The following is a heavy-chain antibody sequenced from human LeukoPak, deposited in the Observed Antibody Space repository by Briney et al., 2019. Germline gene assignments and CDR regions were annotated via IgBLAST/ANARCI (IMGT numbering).Heavy chain of an antibody. CDR2: IIPIFGTA. CDR3: AMALVYYDSSGYLVFDY. D-gene: IGHD3-22*01. J-gene: IGHJ4*02. V-gene: IGHV1-69*05. Sequence: SVKVSCKASGGTSSSYAISWVRQAPGQGLEWMGRIIPIFGTANYAQKFQGRVTITTDESTSTAYMELSSLRSEDTAVYYCAMALVYYDSSGYLVFDYWGQGTLVTVSS. CDR1: GGTSSSYA.